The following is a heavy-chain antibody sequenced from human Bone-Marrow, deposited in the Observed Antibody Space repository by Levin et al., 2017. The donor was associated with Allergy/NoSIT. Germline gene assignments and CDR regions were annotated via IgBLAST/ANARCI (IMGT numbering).Heavy chain of an antibody. V-gene: IGHV3-72*01. CDR3: ARGGQATVTGYYYYMDV. D-gene: IGHD4-17*01. CDR2: TRNKANSYTT. J-gene: IGHJ6*03. CDR1: GFTFSDHY. Sequence: PGGSLRLSCAASGFTFSDHYMDWVRQAPGKGLEWVGRTRNKANSYTTEYAASVKGRFTISRDDSKNSLYLQMNSLKTEDTAVYYCARGGQATVTGYYYYMDVWGKGTTVTVSS.